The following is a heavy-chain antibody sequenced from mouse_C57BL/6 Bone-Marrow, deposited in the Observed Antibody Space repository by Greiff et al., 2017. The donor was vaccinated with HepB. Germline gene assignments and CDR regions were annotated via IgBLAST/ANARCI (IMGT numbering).Heavy chain of an antibody. CDR3: ASGGYYYAMDY. CDR2: IDPSDSYT. J-gene: IGHJ4*01. V-gene: IGHV1-59*01. Sequence: QVQLQQPGAELVRPGTSVELSCKASGYTFTSYWMHWVKQRPGQGLEWIGVIDPSDSYTNYNQKFKGKATLTVDTSSSTAYMQLSSLTSEDSAVYYCASGGYYYAMDYWGQGTSVTVSS. CDR1: GYTFTSYW.